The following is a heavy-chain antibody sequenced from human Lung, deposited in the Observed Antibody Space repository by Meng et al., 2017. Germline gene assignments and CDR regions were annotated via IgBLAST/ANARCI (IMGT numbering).Heavy chain of an antibody. D-gene: IGHD6-19*01. CDR3: ASWIYSCGWQ. J-gene: IGHJ4*02. V-gene: IGHV4/OR15-8*02. Sequence: PRGSGPGLVKPSGTLSLTCVVSGGSISSIDWWSWVRQPPGKGLEWIGEIYHGGDTNYNPSLKSRVTIAIDRSKNQFSLKLSSVTAADTAVYYCASWIYSCGWQWGQGTLVTVSS. CDR2: IYHGGDT. CDR1: GGSISSIDW.